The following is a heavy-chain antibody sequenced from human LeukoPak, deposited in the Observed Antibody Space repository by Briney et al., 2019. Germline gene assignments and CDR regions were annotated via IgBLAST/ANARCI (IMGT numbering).Heavy chain of an antibody. V-gene: IGHV4-59*11. J-gene: IGHJ4*02. D-gene: IGHD3-10*01. CDR2: ISSSGST. CDR3: ASGSGRSTDY. Sequence: SETLSLTCTVSGGSITSHYWIWIRQSPEKGLEWIGDISSSGSTGYNPSLRGRVTISVDTSKNQFSLKLSSVTAADTAVYYCASGSGRSTDYWGQGTLVTVSS. CDR1: GGSITSHY.